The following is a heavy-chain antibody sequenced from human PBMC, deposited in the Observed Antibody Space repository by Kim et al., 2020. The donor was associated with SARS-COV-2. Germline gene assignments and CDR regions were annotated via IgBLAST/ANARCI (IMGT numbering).Heavy chain of an antibody. D-gene: IGHD3-10*01. V-gene: IGHV4-39*01. Sequence: SETLSLTCTVSGGSISSSNYYWGWIRQPPGKGLEWIGSVYYSGSTYYNPSLKSRVTISVDTSKNQFSLKLSSVTAADTAAYYCTRGSRNYHYYMDVWGNGTTVTVSS. CDR2: VYYSGST. CDR3: TRGSRNYHYYMDV. J-gene: IGHJ6*03. CDR1: GGSISSSNYY.